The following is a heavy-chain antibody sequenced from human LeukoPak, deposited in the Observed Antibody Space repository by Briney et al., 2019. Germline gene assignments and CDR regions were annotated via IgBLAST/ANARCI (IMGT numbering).Heavy chain of an antibody. J-gene: IGHJ4*02. CDR3: ARGEDDYNYDY. CDR2: ISGSGGNT. V-gene: IGHV3-23*01. D-gene: IGHD5-24*01. CDR1: RFTFSTYA. Sequence: GGSLRLSCAASRFTFSTYAMSWVRQAPGKGLEWVSAISGSGGNTYYADSVKGRFTISRDNSKSTLYLQMNSLRAEDTAVYYCARGEDDYNYDYWGQGTLVTVSS.